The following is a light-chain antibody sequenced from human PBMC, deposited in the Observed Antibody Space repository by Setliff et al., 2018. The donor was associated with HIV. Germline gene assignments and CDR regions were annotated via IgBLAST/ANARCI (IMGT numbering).Light chain of an antibody. Sequence: VLTQPPSASGTPGQRVAISCSGSSSNIGTNTVNWYQQLPGTAPRLLIYSNNQQPSGVPDRFSGSKSGTSASLAISGLQSEDEADYYCAAWDDSLNGSWVFGGGTKVTVL. CDR2: SNN. J-gene: IGLJ3*02. CDR1: SSNIGTNT. V-gene: IGLV1-44*01. CDR3: AAWDDSLNGSWV.